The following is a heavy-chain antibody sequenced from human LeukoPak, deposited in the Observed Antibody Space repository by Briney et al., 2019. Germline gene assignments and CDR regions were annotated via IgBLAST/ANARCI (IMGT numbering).Heavy chain of an antibody. Sequence: GASVKVSCKASGYTFMRYGISWVRQAPGQGLEWMGIINPSGGSTNYAQKFQGRVTMTSDTSASTVYMDLSSLRSEDTAIYYCARDKSSTNWLDSWGQGTLVTVSS. CDR2: INPSGGST. J-gene: IGHJ5*01. V-gene: IGHV1-46*01. CDR1: GYTFMRYG. D-gene: IGHD3-10*01. CDR3: ARDKSSTNWLDS.